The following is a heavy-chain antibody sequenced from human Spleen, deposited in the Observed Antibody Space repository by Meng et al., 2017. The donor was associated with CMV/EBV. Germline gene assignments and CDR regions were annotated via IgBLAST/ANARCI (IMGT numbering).Heavy chain of an antibody. CDR3: ARESSPIPFDY. D-gene: IGHD3-10*01. CDR2: ISSSSSYI. V-gene: IGHV3-21*01. J-gene: IGHJ4*02. CDR1: GFTFSSYS. Sequence: GGSLRLSCAASGFTFSSYSMNWVRQAPGKGLEWVSSISSSSSYIYYADSVKGRFTISRDNAKNSLYLQMNSLAVEDTAVYYCARESSPIPFDYWGQGTLVTVSS.